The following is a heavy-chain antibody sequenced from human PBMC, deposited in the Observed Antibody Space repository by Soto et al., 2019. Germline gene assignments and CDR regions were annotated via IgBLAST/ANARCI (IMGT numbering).Heavy chain of an antibody. J-gene: IGHJ4*02. Sequence: GGSLRLSCAASGLTFTKAWMSWVRQAPGKGLAWVGRIKSKTDGGTTDYAAPVKGRFTISRDDSKNTLYLQMNSLKTEDTAVYYCTTEGPGYCSGGSCYAIDYWGQGTLVTVSS. D-gene: IGHD2-15*01. V-gene: IGHV3-15*01. CDR3: TTEGPGYCSGGSCYAIDY. CDR1: GLTFTKAW. CDR2: IKSKTDGGTT.